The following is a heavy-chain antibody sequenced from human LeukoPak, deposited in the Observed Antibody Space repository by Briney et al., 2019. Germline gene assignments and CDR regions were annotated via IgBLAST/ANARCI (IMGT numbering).Heavy chain of an antibody. J-gene: IGHJ4*02. V-gene: IGHV4-59*08. CDR2: IYYSGST. CDR1: GGSISSYY. CDR3: ARHIHSSSWFDY. D-gene: IGHD6-13*01. Sequence: SETLSLTCTVSGGSISSYYWSWIRQPPGKGLEWIGYIYYSGSTNYNPSLKSRVTISVDTSKNQFSLKLSSVTAADTAVYYCARHIHSSSWFDYWGQGTLVTVSS.